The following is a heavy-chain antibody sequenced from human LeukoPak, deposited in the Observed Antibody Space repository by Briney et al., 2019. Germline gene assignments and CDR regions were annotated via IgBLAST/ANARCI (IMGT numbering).Heavy chain of an antibody. CDR3: AREASGYSY. CDR2: INPNSGGT. Sequence: ASVTVSCQASGYTFTGYYMHWVRQAPGQGLEWMGWINPNSGGTNYAQKFQGRVTMTRDTSISTAYMEVSRLTSAETVTFHCAREASGYSYWGQGTLVTASS. D-gene: IGHD5-12*01. J-gene: IGHJ4*02. CDR1: GYTFTGYY. V-gene: IGHV1-2*02.